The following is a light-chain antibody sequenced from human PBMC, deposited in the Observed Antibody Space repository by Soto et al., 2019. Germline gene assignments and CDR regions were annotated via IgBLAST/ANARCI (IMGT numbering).Light chain of an antibody. CDR2: EVS. V-gene: IGLV2-8*01. J-gene: IGLJ1*01. Sequence: QSALTQPPSASGSPGQSVTISCTGTSSDVGGYNHVSWYQQHPGKAPKLIISEVSKRTSGVPDRFSGSKSGNTASLSVSGLQAEDEADYYCSSLAGTFYVFGTGTKVTVL. CDR3: SSLAGTFYV. CDR1: SSDVGGYNH.